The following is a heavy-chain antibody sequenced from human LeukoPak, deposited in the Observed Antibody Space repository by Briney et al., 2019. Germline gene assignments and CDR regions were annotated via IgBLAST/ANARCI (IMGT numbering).Heavy chain of an antibody. CDR2: INHSGST. CDR1: GGSFSGYY. CDR3: ARDGDITPFDY. D-gene: IGHD2-15*01. J-gene: IGHJ4*02. V-gene: IGHV4-34*01. Sequence: SETLSLTCAVYGGSFSGYYWSWIRQPPGKGLEWIGEINHSGSTNYNPSLKSRVTISVDTSKNQFSLKLGSVTAADTAVYYCARDGDITPFDYWGQGTLVTVSS.